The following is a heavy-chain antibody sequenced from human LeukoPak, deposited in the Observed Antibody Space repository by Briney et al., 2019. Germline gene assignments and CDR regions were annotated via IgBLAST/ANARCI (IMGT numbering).Heavy chain of an antibody. Sequence: GASVKVSCKASGYTFTGYYMHWVRQAPGQGVEWMGWINPNSGATNYAQKFQGRVTMTRDTYISTAYIELSSLRSDDTAVYYCVTLLSNASFDYWGQGTLVAVSS. CDR2: INPNSGAT. J-gene: IGHJ4*02. V-gene: IGHV1-2*02. CDR3: VTLLSNASFDY. CDR1: GYTFTGYY.